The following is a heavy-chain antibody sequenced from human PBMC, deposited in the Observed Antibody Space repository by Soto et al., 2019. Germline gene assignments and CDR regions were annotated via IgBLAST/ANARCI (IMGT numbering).Heavy chain of an antibody. CDR1: GYTFTHYA. J-gene: IGHJ5*02. CDR3: ASGLAADGA. V-gene: IGHV1-3*01. D-gene: IGHD6-13*01. Sequence: QVQLVQSGAEVKKPGASVKVSCTASGYTFTHYAIHWVRHAPGQRLEWMGFINAGSGNTKYSQTFQGRLTFTKDTSASRAYMDLSSLRSEDTAIYYCASGLAADGAWGQGTLVTVSS. CDR2: INAGSGNT.